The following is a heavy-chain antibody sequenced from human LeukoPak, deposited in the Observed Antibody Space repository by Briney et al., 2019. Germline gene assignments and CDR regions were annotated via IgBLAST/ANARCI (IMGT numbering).Heavy chain of an antibody. CDR2: IYTSGSI. J-gene: IGHJ4*02. V-gene: IGHV4-4*07. CDR3: ARDRDTIPATDAGGDHFHY. CDR1: GGSISSYY. Sequence: SETLSLTCTVSGGSISSYYWSWIRQPAGKGLEWIGRIYTSGSINYNPSLKSRVTMSVDTSKNQFSLKLSSVTAADTAVYYCARDRDTIPATDAGGDHFHYWGQGTLVTVSS. D-gene: IGHD6-13*01.